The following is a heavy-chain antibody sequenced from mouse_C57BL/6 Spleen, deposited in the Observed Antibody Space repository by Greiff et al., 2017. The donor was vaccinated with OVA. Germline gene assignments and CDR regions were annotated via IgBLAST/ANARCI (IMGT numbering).Heavy chain of an antibody. CDR3: ARFGTTVVAADY. D-gene: IGHD1-1*01. CDR1: GFNIKDYY. CDR2: IDPEDGET. Sequence: EVKVVESGAELVKPGASVKLSCTASGFNIKDYYMHWVKQRTEQGLEWIGRIDPEDGETKYAPKFQGKATITADTSSNTAYMQLSSLTSEDTAVYYCARFGTTVVAADYWGQGTTLTVSS. V-gene: IGHV14-2*01. J-gene: IGHJ2*01.